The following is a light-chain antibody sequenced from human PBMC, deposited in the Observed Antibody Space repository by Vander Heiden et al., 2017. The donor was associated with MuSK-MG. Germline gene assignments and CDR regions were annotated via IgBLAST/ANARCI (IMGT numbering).Light chain of an antibody. CDR2: DAS. Sequence: DIQMTQSPSTLSASVGDRVTITCRASQSIGTWLAWYQQKPGKAPKLLMHDASSLESGVPSRFSGSGSVTEFTLTISSLQPDDFATYYCQQYNTVSGTFGQGTKVEIK. J-gene: IGKJ1*01. CDR3: QQYNTVSGT. CDR1: QSIGTW. V-gene: IGKV1-5*01.